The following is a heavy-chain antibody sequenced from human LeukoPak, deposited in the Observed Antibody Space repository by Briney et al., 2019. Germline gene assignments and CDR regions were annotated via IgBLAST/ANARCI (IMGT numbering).Heavy chain of an antibody. CDR2: IYYSGST. D-gene: IGHD3-3*01. V-gene: IGHV4-59*01. Sequence: SETLSLTCTVSGGSISSYYWSWIRQPPGEGLEWIGYIYYSGSTNYNPSLKSRVTISVDTSKNQFSLKLSSVTAADTAVYYCARFNDFRSAQIYYYMDVWGKGTTVTVSS. CDR1: GGSISSYY. CDR3: ARFNDFRSAQIYYYMDV. J-gene: IGHJ6*03.